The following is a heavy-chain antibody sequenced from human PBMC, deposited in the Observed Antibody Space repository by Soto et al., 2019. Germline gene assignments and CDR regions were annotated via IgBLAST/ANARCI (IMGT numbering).Heavy chain of an antibody. CDR1: VYTFTSYG. J-gene: IGHJ4*02. D-gene: IGHD6-13*01. V-gene: IGHV1-18*04. CDR3: ARDAGSWYYFDY. CDR2: ISAYNGNT. Sequence: QVQLVQSGAEVKKPGASVKVSCKAAVYTFTSYGISWVRQAPGQGLEWMGWISAYNGNTNYAQKLQGRVTMNTDTSTSTAYRELRILRADDTGVYYCARDAGSWYYFDYWGQGILVAVSS.